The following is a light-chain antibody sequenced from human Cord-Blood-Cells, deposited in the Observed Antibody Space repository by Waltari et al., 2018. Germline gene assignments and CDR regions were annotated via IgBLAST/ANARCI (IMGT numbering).Light chain of an antibody. CDR1: SSNIGAGYD. Sequence: QSVLTQPPSVSGAPGQRVTISCTGSSSNIGAGYDVHWYQQLPGPAPKLLIYGNSQRPSGVPDRFSGSKSGTSASLAITGLQAEDEADYYCQSYDSSLSGSVFGGGTKLTVL. CDR2: GNS. V-gene: IGLV1-40*01. CDR3: QSYDSSLSGSV. J-gene: IGLJ3*02.